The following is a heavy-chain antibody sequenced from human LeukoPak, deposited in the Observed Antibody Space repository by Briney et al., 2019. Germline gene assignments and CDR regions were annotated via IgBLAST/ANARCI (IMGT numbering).Heavy chain of an antibody. CDR1: GYTFTGYY. CDR3: ARGGRVYGGNPKYYFDY. CDR2: INPNSGGT. V-gene: IGHV1-2*02. D-gene: IGHD4-23*01. Sequence: ASVKVSCKASGYTFTGYYMHWVRQAPGQGLEWMGWINPNSGGTNYAQKFQGRVTMTRDMSISTAYMELSRLRSDDTAVYYCARGGRVYGGNPKYYFDYWGQGTLVTVSS. J-gene: IGHJ4*02.